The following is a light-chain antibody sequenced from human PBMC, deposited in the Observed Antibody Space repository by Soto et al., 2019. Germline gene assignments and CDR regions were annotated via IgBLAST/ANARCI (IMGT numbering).Light chain of an antibody. CDR2: KAS. CDR3: QQYNSYSWT. Sequence: MTQTPLSLPVTPGEPASISCGSSQSITKWLAWYQQKPGKAPKLLIYKASSLESGVPSRFSGSGSGTEFTLTINGLQPDDFATYYCQQYNSYSWTFGEGTKVDI. CDR1: QSITKW. V-gene: IGKV1-5*03. J-gene: IGKJ1*01.